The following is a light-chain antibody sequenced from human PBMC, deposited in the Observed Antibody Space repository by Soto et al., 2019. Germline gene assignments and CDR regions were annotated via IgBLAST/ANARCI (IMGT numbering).Light chain of an antibody. CDR3: QPFDGSLSGYV. V-gene: IGLV1-40*01. J-gene: IGLJ1*01. Sequence: QSVLTQPPSVSGAPGQRVTISCTGSRSNIGAGYDVHWYQQLPGTAPKLLIYGNTNRPSGVPDRFSGSKSGTSASLAITGLQAEDEADYYCQPFDGSLSGYVFGTGTKVTVL. CDR1: RSNIGAGYD. CDR2: GNT.